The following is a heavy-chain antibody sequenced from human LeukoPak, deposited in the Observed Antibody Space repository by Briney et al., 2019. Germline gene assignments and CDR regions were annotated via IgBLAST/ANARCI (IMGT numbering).Heavy chain of an antibody. V-gene: IGHV4-38-2*01. CDR3: ARSYFSLGAFDI. J-gene: IGHJ3*02. D-gene: IGHD2-8*01. CDR1: NYSFRRGYY. CDR2: IYHSGST. Sequence: PSETLSLTCGDPNYSFRRGYYWGWARQPPGQGRVWIGIIYHSGSTFYNPSLKTRLHLLLNTSRNHFPLRLISVTATDTAVYYCARSYFSLGAFDIWGQGTMVTVSS.